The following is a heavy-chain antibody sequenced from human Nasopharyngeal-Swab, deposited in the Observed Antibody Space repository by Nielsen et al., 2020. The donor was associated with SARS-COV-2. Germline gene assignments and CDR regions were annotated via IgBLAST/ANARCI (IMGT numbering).Heavy chain of an antibody. CDR2: IRSKGNSYAT. J-gene: IGHJ4*02. CDR3: SRCGGSCYTGKYY. CDR1: GFIFSDSA. D-gene: IGHD2-15*01. Sequence: GESLKISCAASGFIFSDSAIHWVRQASGKGLEWVGRIRSKGNSYATEYAASVEGRFTISRDDSKNTAYLQMNSLMTEDTAVYYCSRCGGSCYTGKYYWGQGTLVTVSS. V-gene: IGHV3-73*01.